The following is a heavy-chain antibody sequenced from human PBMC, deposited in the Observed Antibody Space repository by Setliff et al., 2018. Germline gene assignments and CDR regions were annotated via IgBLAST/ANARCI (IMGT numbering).Heavy chain of an antibody. CDR3: VPGRGS. Sequence: LTCAVYGGSFNVYFWSWIRQAPGKGLEWLASINPHASEKYYIDSVRGRFTISRDNAQNTLYLHMNNLRAEDTAVFYCVPGRGSWGQGALVTVSS. V-gene: IGHV3-7*01. D-gene: IGHD6-25*01. CDR2: INPHASEK. J-gene: IGHJ5*02. CDR1: GGSFNVYF.